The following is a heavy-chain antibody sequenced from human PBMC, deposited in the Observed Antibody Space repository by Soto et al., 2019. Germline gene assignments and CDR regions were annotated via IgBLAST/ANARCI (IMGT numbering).Heavy chain of an antibody. V-gene: IGHV1-46*02. D-gene: IGHD3-9*01. CDR1: RYTINNKY. CDR3: ASDYWKVRYCVWTAHAVLDF. J-gene: IGHJ3*01. CDR2: FNPTSGNT. Sequence: GAPAKPSSEESRYTINNKYLHSLRHEKEKGLEWMGIFNPTSGNTNYAQKFQGRVTITRDRSTSTAYMELSSLRSEDRAMYYCASDYWKVRYCVWTAHAVLDFWGKGTMVT.